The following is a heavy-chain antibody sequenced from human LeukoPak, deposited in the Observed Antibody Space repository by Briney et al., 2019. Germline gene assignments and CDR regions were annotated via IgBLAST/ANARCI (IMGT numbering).Heavy chain of an antibody. CDR2: INPNSGGT. CDR1: GYTFTAYY. Sequence: GASVKVSCKASGYTFTAYYLHWVRQAPGQGLEWMGWINPNSGGTNYAQKFQGRVTITADKSTSTAYMELSSLRSEDTAVYYCAREKGSLQLVNYWGQGTLVTVSS. CDR3: AREKGSLQLVNY. D-gene: IGHD5-24*01. J-gene: IGHJ4*02. V-gene: IGHV1-2*02.